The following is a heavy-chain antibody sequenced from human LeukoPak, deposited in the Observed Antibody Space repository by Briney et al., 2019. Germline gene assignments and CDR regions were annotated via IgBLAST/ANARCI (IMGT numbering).Heavy chain of an antibody. CDR1: GGTFSSYA. CDR2: IIPIFGTA. V-gene: IGHV1-69*05. Sequence: SVKVSCKASGGTFSSYAISWVRRAPGQGLEWMGRIIPIFGTANYAQKFQGRVTITTDESTSTAYMELSSLRSEDTAVYYCARSIAAAGLDAFDIWGQGTMVTVSS. CDR3: ARSIAAAGLDAFDI. J-gene: IGHJ3*02. D-gene: IGHD6-13*01.